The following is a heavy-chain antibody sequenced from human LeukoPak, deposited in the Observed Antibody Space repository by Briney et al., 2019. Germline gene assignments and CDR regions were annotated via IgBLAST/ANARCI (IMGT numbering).Heavy chain of an antibody. CDR2: INPNSGGT. J-gene: IGHJ4*02. CDR1: GYTFTGYY. D-gene: IGHD3-3*01. V-gene: IGHV1-2*02. CDR3: ARAYDFWSGYYTPGY. Sequence: ASVKVSCKASGYTFTGYYMHWVRQAPGQGLEWMGWINPNSGGTNYAQKFQGRVTMTRDTSISTAYMELSRPRSDDTAVYYCARAYDFWSGYYTPGYWGQGTLVTVSS.